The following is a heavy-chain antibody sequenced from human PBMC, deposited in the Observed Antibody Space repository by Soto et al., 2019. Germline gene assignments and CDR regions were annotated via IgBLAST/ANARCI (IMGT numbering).Heavy chain of an antibody. V-gene: IGHV1-69*13. Sequence: GASVKVSCKASGGTFSSYAISWVRQAPGQGLEWMGGIIPIFGTANYAQKFQGRVTITADESTSTAYMELSSLRSEDTAVYYCARSEKTYYYDSSGYYPYYFDYWGQGTLVTVSS. J-gene: IGHJ4*02. CDR2: IIPIFGTA. CDR1: GGTFSSYA. D-gene: IGHD3-22*01. CDR3: ARSEKTYYYDSSGYYPYYFDY.